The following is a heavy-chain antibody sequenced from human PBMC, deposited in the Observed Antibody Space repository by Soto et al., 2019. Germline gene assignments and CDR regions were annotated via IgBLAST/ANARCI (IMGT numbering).Heavy chain of an antibody. CDR3: TRDVAMYYDFWSGYLPSPYGMDV. CDR2: IRSKAYGGTT. Sequence: GGSLRLSCTASGFTFGYYAMSWFRQAPGKGLEWVGFIRSKAYGGTTEYAASVKGRFTISRGDSKSIAYLQMNSLKTEDTAVYYCTRDVAMYYDFWSGYLPSPYGMDVWGQGTTVTVSS. J-gene: IGHJ6*02. D-gene: IGHD3-3*01. V-gene: IGHV3-49*03. CDR1: GFTFGYYA.